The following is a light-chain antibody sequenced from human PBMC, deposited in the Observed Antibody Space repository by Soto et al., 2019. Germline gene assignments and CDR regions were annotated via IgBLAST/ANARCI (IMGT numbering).Light chain of an antibody. J-gene: IGKJ1*01. CDR3: QLRSNWPPTWT. CDR1: QSVSSY. V-gene: IGKV3-11*01. Sequence: EIVLTQSPATLSSSPGERATLSCRASQSVSSYLAWYQQKPGQAPRLLIYDASNRATGIPARFSGSGSGTDFTLTISSLEPEDFAVYYCQLRSNWPPTWTFGQGTKVESK. CDR2: DAS.